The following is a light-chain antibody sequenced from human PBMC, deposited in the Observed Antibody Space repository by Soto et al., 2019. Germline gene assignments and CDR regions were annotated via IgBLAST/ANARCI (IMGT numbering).Light chain of an antibody. CDR2: EVS. CDR3: SSYTTSSTLV. V-gene: IGLV2-14*01. Sequence: QSVLTQPASVSGSPGQSITISCTGTSSDVGIYNYVSWYHQHPGKAPKLMIYEVSNRPSGVSNRFSGSKSGNTASLTISGLQAEDEADYYCSSYTTSSTLVFGGGTKVTVL. J-gene: IGLJ3*02. CDR1: SSDVGIYNY.